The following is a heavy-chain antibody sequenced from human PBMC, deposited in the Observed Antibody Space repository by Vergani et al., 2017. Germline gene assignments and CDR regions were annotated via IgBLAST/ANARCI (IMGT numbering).Heavy chain of an antibody. CDR1: GASITSGSFY. J-gene: IGHJ1*01. CDR3: TRHGRSGWAGYFQH. Sequence: QVHLNEAGPGLVKPSQTLSLTCTVSGASITSGSFYWSWIRQPAGKGLEWIGTIYYTGTTYYNEAHKSRLTISVDTSKNQFSLNLTSVTAADTAVYYCTRHGRSGWAGYFQHWGQGTLVTASS. CDR2: IYYTGTT. D-gene: IGHD6-19*01. V-gene: IGHV4-39*01.